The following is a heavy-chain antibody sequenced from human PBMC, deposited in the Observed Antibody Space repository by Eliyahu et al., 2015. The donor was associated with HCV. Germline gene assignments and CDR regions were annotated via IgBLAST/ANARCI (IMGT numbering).Heavy chain of an antibody. CDR3: AKFGKEAGANYYAMDV. J-gene: IGHJ6*02. V-gene: IGHV3-23*01. D-gene: IGHD3-10*01. CDR1: GFTFSXYG. CDR2: ISDSGAGT. Sequence: EVQLLESGGGLVQPGGSLRLSCAASGFTFSXYGMSWVRQAPGKGLEWVSGISDSGAGTYYPDSVKGRFTISRDNSKNTLYLQMNSLRPEDTAVYYCAKFGKEAGANYYAMDVWGQGTTVTVSS.